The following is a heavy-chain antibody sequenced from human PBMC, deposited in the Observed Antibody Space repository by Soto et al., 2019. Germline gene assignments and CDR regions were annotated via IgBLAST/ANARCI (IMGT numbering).Heavy chain of an antibody. CDR2: ISAYNGNT. CDR3: ARAATYYYDSSGGTEVDY. D-gene: IGHD3-22*01. Sequence: QVQLVQSGAEVKKPGASVKVSCKASGYTFTSYGISWVRQAPGQGLEWMGWISAYNGNTNYAQKLQGRVTMTTDTSTSTAYMELRRRRSDDTAVYYCARAATYYYDSSGGTEVDYWGQGTLVTVSS. V-gene: IGHV1-18*01. J-gene: IGHJ4*02. CDR1: GYTFTSYG.